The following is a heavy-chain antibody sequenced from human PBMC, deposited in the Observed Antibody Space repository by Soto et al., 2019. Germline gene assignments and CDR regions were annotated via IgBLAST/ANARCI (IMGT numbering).Heavy chain of an antibody. J-gene: IGHJ3*02. D-gene: IGHD4-17*01. V-gene: IGHV3-15*07. Sequence: EVQLVESGGGLVKPGGSLRLSCAASGFTFSNAWMNWVRQAPGKGLEWVGRIKSKTDGGKTDYAAPVKGRFTISRDDSKNTLYLQMNSLKTEDTAVYYCTTGGLTTVLWPVDAFDIWGQGTMVTVSS. CDR2: IKSKTDGGKT. CDR1: GFTFSNAW. CDR3: TTGGLTTVLWPVDAFDI.